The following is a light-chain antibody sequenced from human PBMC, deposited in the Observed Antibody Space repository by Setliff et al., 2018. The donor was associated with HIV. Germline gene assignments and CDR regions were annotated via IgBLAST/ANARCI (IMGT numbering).Light chain of an antibody. V-gene: IGLV1-51*02. CDR2: ENN. CDR3: GTWDSSLSAPV. J-gene: IGLJ3*02. Sequence: QSVLTQPPSVSAAPGQKVTISCSGGSSNIGNNYVSWYQQFPGTAPTLFVYENNKRPSGIPDRVSGSKSGTSATLGITGLQTGDEADYYCGTWDSSLSAPVFGGGTK. CDR1: SSNIGNNY.